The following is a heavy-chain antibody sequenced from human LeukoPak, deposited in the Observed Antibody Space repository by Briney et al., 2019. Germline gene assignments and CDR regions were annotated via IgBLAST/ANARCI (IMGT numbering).Heavy chain of an antibody. CDR3: ATSSSVTHTRDP. CDR1: VYGFSDLY. V-gene: IGHV1-2*02. D-gene: IGHD5/OR15-5a*01. Sequence: ASVTVSFKASVYGFSDLYFNWVRQAPGQGLEWMGWINPHSGATNYAQRFQGRVSMDASFDTAYRELSRLTSDDTAVYYCATSSSVTHTRDPWGQGTLVTVSS. CDR2: INPHSGAT. J-gene: IGHJ5*02.